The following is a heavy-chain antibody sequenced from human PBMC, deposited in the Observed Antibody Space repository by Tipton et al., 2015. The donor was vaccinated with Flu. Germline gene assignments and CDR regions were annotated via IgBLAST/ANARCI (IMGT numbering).Heavy chain of an antibody. J-gene: IGHJ4*02. Sequence: EASGFTFSTSAMSWVRQAPGKGLEWVSSISGSGSRTYFADSVKGRFTISRDNFRDTLYLQMNSLRTEDTALYYCAKDLDYGSGTYPDYWGQGTLVTASS. CDR2: ISGSGSRT. V-gene: IGHV3-23*01. CDR1: GFTFSTSA. CDR3: AKDLDYGSGTYPDY. D-gene: IGHD3-10*01.